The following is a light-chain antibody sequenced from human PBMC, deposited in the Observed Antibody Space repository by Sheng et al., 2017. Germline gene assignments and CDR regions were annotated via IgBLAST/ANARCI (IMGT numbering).Light chain of an antibody. J-gene: IGKJ5*01. Sequence: IHVTQSPSSLSASVGDRVTITCRASQGIKNDLGWYQQKPGRAPKLLIYATSTLQNGVPSRFSGSGSGTDFTLTISSLQPDDFATYYCQQYDKYPTFGQGTRVEIK. CDR1: QGIKND. CDR3: QQYDKYPT. CDR2: ATS. V-gene: IGKV1-6*02.